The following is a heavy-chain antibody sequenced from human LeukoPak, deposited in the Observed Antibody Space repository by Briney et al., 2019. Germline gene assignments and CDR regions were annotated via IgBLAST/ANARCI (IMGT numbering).Heavy chain of an antibody. CDR3: ATTYSSSWYESSLGY. Sequence: ASVNVSCTASGYTFTSYAMHWVRQAPGQRLEWMGWINAGNGNTKYSQKFQGRVTITRDTSASTAYMELSSLRSEDTAVYYCATTYSSSWYESSLGYWGQGTLVTVSS. CDR2: INAGNGNT. V-gene: IGHV1-3*01. D-gene: IGHD6-13*01. J-gene: IGHJ4*02. CDR1: GYTFTSYA.